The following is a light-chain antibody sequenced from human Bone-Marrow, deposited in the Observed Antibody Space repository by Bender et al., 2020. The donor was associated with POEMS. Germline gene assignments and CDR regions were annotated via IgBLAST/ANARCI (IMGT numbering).Light chain of an antibody. CDR3: QVWDSESII. CDR2: ENE. CDR1: ELGDKY. V-gene: IGLV3-1*01. J-gene: IGLJ2*01. Sequence: SYELTQPPSVSVSPGQTASITCSGDELGDKYVCWYQQKPGQSPVLVIYENEYRPPGIPERFSGSISGDTATLTISRTQTVDEADYYCQVWDSESIIFGGGTKLTVL.